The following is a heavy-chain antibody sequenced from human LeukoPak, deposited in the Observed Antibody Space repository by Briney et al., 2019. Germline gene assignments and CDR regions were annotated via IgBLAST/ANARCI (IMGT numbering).Heavy chain of an antibody. Sequence: ASVKVSCTASGYTFTGYYMHWVRQAPGQGLEWMGWINPNSGGTNYAQKFQGRVTMTRDTSISTAYMELSRLRSDDTAVYYCARVRWLQLPFDYWGQGTLVTVSS. J-gene: IGHJ4*02. CDR3: ARVRWLQLPFDY. V-gene: IGHV1-2*02. D-gene: IGHD5-12*01. CDR1: GYTFTGYY. CDR2: INPNSGGT.